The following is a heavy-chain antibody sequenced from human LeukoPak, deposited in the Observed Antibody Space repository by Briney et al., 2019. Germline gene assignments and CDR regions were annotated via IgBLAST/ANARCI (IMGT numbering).Heavy chain of an antibody. V-gene: IGHV1-8*01. CDR3: ARFSVVVVAANPNYYGMDV. CDR2: MNPNSGNT. J-gene: IGHJ6*02. D-gene: IGHD2-15*01. CDR1: GYTFTSYD. Sequence: ASVKVSCKASGYTFTSYDINWVRQATGQGLEWMGWMNPNSGNTGYAQKFQGRVTMTRNTSISTAYMELSSLRSEDTAVYYCARFSVVVVAANPNYYGMDVWGQGTTVTVSS.